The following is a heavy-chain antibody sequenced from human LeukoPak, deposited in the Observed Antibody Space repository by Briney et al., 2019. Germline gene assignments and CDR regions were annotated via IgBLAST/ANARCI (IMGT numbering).Heavy chain of an antibody. J-gene: IGHJ6*03. Sequence: GGSLRLSCAASGFTFSSYGMHWVRQAPGKGLEWVAVIWYDGSNKYYADSVKGRFTISRDNAKNSLYLQMNSLRAEDTAVYYCARVVAVAGFYYYFYMDVWGKGTTVTVSS. CDR1: GFTFSSYG. D-gene: IGHD6-19*01. V-gene: IGHV3-33*01. CDR2: IWYDGSNK. CDR3: ARVVAVAGFYYYFYMDV.